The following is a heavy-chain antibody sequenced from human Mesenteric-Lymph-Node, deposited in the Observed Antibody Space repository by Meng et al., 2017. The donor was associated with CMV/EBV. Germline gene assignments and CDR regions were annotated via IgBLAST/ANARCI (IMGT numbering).Heavy chain of an antibody. CDR3: ARIYGSGSYYNFYYYYGMDV. D-gene: IGHD3-10*01. CDR2: IYYSGST. CDR1: GGSVSSGTYY. V-gene: IGHV4-61*01. Sequence: SETLSLTCTVSGGSVSSGTYYWTWIRQPPGKGLEWIGDIYYSGSTIYNPSLKSRVTMSVDTSKNQFSLKLSSVTAADTAVYYCARIYGSGSYYNFYYYYGMDVWGQGTTVTVSS. J-gene: IGHJ6*02.